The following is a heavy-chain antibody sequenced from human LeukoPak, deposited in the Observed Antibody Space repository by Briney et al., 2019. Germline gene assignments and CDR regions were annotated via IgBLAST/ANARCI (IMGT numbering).Heavy chain of an antibody. J-gene: IGHJ6*03. CDR1: GFTFSGYW. Sequence: GGSLRLSCVTSGFTFSGYWMHWVRQGPEKGLELVSRIDNDGHGIIYADSVKGRFTTSRDNVKNTLYLQMNSLRVEDAAVYYCAAGGGWDPSFGVVTHIDAWGKGTTVVVS. CDR2: IDNDGHGI. V-gene: IGHV3-74*01. CDR3: AAGGGWDPSFGVVTHIDA. D-gene: IGHD3-3*01.